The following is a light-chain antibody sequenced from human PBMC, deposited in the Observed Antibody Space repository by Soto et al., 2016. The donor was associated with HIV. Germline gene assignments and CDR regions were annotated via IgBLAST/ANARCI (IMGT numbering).Light chain of an antibody. J-gene: IGKJ1*01. CDR3: QQYNSYWT. CDR2: KAS. V-gene: IGKV1-5*03. Sequence: DIRMTQSPSTLSASLGDRVTITCRASQSINKWLAWYQQKPGKAPNLLIYKASTSQSGVPSTFSGSGSGIEFTLIISSLQPDDFATYYCQQYNSYWTFGQGTKVEIK. CDR1: QSINKW.